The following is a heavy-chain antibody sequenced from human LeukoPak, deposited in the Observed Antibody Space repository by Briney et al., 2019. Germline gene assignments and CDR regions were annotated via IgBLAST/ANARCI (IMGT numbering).Heavy chain of an antibody. V-gene: IGHV3-21*06. Sequence: AGGSLRLSCAASGFTFSTYSMNWVRQAPGKGLEWVSSISSSSSSIYYAASVKGRFTISRDNAKNSLYLQMNSLRAEDTAVYYCAREGRSSWSFDYWGQGTLVTVSS. CDR3: AREGRSSWSFDY. D-gene: IGHD6-13*01. J-gene: IGHJ4*02. CDR2: ISSSSSSI. CDR1: GFTFSTYS.